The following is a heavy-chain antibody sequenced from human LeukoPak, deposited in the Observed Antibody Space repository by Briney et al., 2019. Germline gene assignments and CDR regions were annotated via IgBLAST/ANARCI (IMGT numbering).Heavy chain of an antibody. V-gene: IGHV4-59*08. CDR1: GGSISSYY. D-gene: IGHD5-18*01. CDR3: ARQTAKNVDTARFDS. J-gene: IGHJ4*02. Sequence: SETLSLTCTVSGGSISSYYWSWIRQPPGKGLEWIGYIYYSGTTNYSPSLNSRVNISLDTAKNQFSLRLSSVTAADTAVYYCARQTAKNVDTARFDSWGQGTLVTVSS. CDR2: IYYSGTT.